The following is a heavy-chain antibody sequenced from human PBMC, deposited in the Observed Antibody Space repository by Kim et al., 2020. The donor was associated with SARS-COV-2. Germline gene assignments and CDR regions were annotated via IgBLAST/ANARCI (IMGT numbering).Heavy chain of an antibody. CDR3: ARDSAVAGTRTGFVGY. CDR1: GYTFTSYA. Sequence: ASVKVSCKASGYTFTSYAMNWVRQAPGQGLEWMGWINTNTGNPTYAQGFTGRFVFSLDTSVSTAYLQISSLKAEDTAVYYCARDSAVAGTRTGFVGYWGQGTLVTVSS. D-gene: IGHD6-19*01. J-gene: IGHJ4*02. V-gene: IGHV7-4-1*02. CDR2: INTNTGNP.